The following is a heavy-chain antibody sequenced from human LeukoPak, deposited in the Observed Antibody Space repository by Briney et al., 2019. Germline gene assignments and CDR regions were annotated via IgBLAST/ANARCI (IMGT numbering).Heavy chain of an antibody. CDR2: IYYSGST. CDR1: GGSISSSSYY. J-gene: IGHJ3*02. CDR3: ARPALGAFDI. V-gene: IGHV4-39*01. D-gene: IGHD2-15*01. Sequence: SETLSLTCTVSGGSISSSSYYWGWIRQSSGNGLEWIGSIYYSGSTYYNPSLKSRVTISVDTSKNQFSLKVSSVTAAETAVYYCARPALGAFDIWGQGTMVTVSS.